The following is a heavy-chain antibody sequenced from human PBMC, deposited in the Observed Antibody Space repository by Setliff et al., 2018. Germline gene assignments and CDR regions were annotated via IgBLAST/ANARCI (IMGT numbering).Heavy chain of an antibody. CDR2: VYASGRT. CDR3: ARVRNDYPYYIDS. V-gene: IGHV4-61*02. D-gene: IGHD4-17*01. Sequence: SETLSLTCTVSGGSVSSSSYYWSWIRRPAGKGLEWIGRVYASGRTDYNPSLQSRVSISLGTSQSQFSLRLSSVTAADTALYFCARVRNDYPYYIDSWGQGTLVTVSS. CDR1: GGSVSSSSYY. J-gene: IGHJ4*02.